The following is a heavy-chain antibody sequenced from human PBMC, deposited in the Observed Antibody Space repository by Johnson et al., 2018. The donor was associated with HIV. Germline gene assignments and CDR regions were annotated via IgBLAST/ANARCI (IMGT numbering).Heavy chain of an antibody. CDR1: GFTFSSHA. Sequence: QVQLVESGGGVVQPGRSLRLSCAVSGFTFSSHAMHWVRQAPGKGLEWVALISYDGSNKYYADSVKGRFTISRDNSKNTLYLQMNSLRAEDTAVYYCAREGRRDAFDIWGQGTMVTVSS. CDR3: AREGRRDAFDI. J-gene: IGHJ3*02. V-gene: IGHV3-30-3*01. CDR2: ISYDGSNK.